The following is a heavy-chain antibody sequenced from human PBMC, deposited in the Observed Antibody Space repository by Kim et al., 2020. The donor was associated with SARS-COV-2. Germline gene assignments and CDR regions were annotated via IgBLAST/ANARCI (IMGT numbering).Heavy chain of an antibody. D-gene: IGHD3-3*01. J-gene: IGHJ6*02. CDR1: VGSFSGYH. CDR2: INHSGAT. Sequence: SQTLSLTCAVSVGSFSGYHWTWIRQSPGKGLEWIGEINHSGATNYNPSLESRVALSVDTSKNQFSLKVKSVTAADTAVYFCARGRAGVVPSPIMGLGPHYDYYDLDVWGQGTTVSVSS. V-gene: IGHV4-34*01. CDR3: ARGRAGVVPSPIMGLGPHYDYYDLDV.